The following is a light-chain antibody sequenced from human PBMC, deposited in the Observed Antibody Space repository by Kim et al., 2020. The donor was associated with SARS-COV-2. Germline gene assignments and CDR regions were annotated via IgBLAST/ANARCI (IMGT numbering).Light chain of an antibody. CDR3: QQRNNWPPVFT. CDR1: QTINNY. V-gene: IGKV3-11*01. J-gene: IGKJ3*01. Sequence: EIVLTQSPATLSLSPGERATLSCRASQTINNYLAWYQQKPGQAPRLLIFDISNRATGIPARFSGSGSGTDFTLTISSLEPEDFAIYYCQQRNNWPPVFTFGPGTRVDVK. CDR2: DIS.